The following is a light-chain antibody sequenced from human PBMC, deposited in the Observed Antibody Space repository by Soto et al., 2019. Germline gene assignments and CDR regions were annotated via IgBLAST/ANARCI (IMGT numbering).Light chain of an antibody. CDR3: SSYTSSSTYV. V-gene: IGLV2-14*01. CDR2: EVS. Sequence: QSALTQPASVSGSPGQSITISCTGTSSAVGGYNYVSWYQQNPGKAPKLMIYEVSNRPSGVSNRFSGSKSGNTASLTISGLQAEDEADYYCSSYTSSSTYVFGTGTKLTVL. CDR1: SSAVGGYNY. J-gene: IGLJ1*01.